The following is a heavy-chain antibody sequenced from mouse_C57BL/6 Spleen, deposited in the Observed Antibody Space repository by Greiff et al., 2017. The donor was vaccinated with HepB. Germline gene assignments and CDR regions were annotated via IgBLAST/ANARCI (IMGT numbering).Heavy chain of an antibody. CDR3: EREDSSSYEGYFDV. Sequence: VQLQQPGAELVKPGASVKLSCKASGYTFTSYWMQWVKQRPGQGLEWIGEIDPSDSYTNYNQKFKGKATLTVDTASSTAYMQLSSLTSEDSAVYYCEREDSSSYEGYFDVWGTGTTVTVSS. V-gene: IGHV1-50*01. CDR2: IDPSDSYT. CDR1: GYTFTSYW. D-gene: IGHD1-1*01. J-gene: IGHJ1*03.